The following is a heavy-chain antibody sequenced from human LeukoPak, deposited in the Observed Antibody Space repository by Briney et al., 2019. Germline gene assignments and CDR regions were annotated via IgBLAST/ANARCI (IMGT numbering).Heavy chain of an antibody. CDR3: ARPDTAMVLPDY. J-gene: IGHJ4*02. CDR2: INTDGRTT. CDR1: GFTFTSYW. Sequence: GGSLRLSCAASGFTFTSYWMHWVRQAPGKGLVWVSLINTDGRTTSYADSVKGRFTISRDNAKNTLYLQMNSLRADDTAVYYCARPDTAMVLPDYWAREPWSPSTQ. D-gene: IGHD5-18*01. V-gene: IGHV3-74*01.